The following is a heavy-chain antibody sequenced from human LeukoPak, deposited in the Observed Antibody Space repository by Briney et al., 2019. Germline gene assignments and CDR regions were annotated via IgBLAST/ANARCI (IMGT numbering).Heavy chain of an antibody. J-gene: IGHJ3*02. V-gene: IGHV3-11*01. CDR2: ISSSDSSI. CDR3: ARRLISDAFDI. CDR1: GFTFSDYY. Sequence: GGSLRLSCAASGFTFSDYYMSWIRQAPGKGLEWVSYISSSDSSIYYADSVKGRFTISRDNAKNSLYLQMNSLRAEDTAVYYCARRLISDAFDIWGQGTMVTVSS. D-gene: IGHD2-15*01.